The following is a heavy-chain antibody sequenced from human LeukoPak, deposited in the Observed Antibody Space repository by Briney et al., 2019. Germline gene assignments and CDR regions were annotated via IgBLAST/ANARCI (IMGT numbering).Heavy chain of an antibody. D-gene: IGHD2-2*01. Sequence: SETLSLTCTVSGGSISIYYWSWIRQPAGKGLEWIGRIYTSGSTNYNPSLKSRVTMSVDTSKNQFSLKLSSVTAADTAVYYCARDRRYCSSTNCYRTFDYWGQGTLVTVSS. CDR1: GGSISIYY. V-gene: IGHV4-4*07. CDR2: IYTSGST. CDR3: ARDRRYCSSTNCYRTFDY. J-gene: IGHJ4*02.